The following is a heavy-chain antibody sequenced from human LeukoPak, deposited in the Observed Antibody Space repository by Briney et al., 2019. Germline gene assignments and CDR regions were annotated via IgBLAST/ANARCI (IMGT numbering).Heavy chain of an antibody. J-gene: IGHJ3*02. D-gene: IGHD3-3*01. CDR2: IIPIFGTA. CDR3: ARGLGYYDFWSGYYPNAFDI. CDR1: GGTFSSYA. V-gene: IGHV1-69*13. Sequence: ASVKVSCKASGGTFSSYAISWVRQAPGQGLEWMGGIIPIFGTANYAQKFQGRVTITADESTSTAYMELSSLRSEDTAVYYCARGLGYYDFWSGYYPNAFDIWGQGTMVTVSS.